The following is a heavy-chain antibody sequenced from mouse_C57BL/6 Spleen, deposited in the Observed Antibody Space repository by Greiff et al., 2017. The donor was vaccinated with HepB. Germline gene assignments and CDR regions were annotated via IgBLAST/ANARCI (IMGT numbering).Heavy chain of an antibody. CDR2: IYPGDGDT. V-gene: IGHV1-82*01. D-gene: IGHD1-1*01. CDR1: GYAFSSSW. J-gene: IGHJ2*01. Sequence: QVQLQQSGPELVKPGASVKISCKASGYAFSSSWMNWVKQRPGKGLEWIGRIYPGDGDTNYNGKFKGKATLTADKSSSTAYMQLSSLTSEDSAVYFCAREGVLLRTSKGFYFDYWGQGTTLTVSS. CDR3: AREGVLLRTSKGFYFDY.